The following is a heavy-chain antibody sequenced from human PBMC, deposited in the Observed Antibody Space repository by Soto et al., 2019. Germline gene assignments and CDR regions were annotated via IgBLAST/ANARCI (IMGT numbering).Heavy chain of an antibody. CDR2: INPKSGGT. J-gene: IGHJ6*02. Sequence: SVKVSCKASGYSFTDYHIHWVRQAPGQGLEWLGRINPKSGGTSTAQKFQGWVTMTTDTSISTASMELTRLTSDDTAIYYCARGDSTDCSNGVCSFFYNHDMDVWGQGTTVTV. CDR3: ARGDSTDCSNGVCSFFYNHDMDV. D-gene: IGHD2-8*01. CDR1: GYSFTDYH. V-gene: IGHV1-2*04.